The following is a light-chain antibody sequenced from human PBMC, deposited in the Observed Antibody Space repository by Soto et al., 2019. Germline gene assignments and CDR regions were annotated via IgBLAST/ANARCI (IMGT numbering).Light chain of an antibody. CDR1: DMGTKS. CDR3: QFLDRSSDWV. CDR2: DAS. Sequence: SYELTQPPSVSVAPGQTARINCEGNDMGTKSVSWFQQKAGQAPVLVVYDASDRPSGIPERFSGCDSGNKATLTISRVDAGDEAAYYCQFLDRSSDWVFGGGTKLTVL. V-gene: IGLV3-21*02. J-gene: IGLJ3*02.